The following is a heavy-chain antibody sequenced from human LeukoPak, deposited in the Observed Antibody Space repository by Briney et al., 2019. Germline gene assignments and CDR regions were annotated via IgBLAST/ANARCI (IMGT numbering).Heavy chain of an antibody. J-gene: IGHJ4*02. CDR1: GVTLSGYS. Sequence: GGSLRLSCAASGVTLSGYSMNWVRQAPGKGLEWVSHITFTGTTYYSDYAAGRCTISRDNTKKSPSHQMNSLRAEYTDTYYFSIAEFDSWGQGALVTVSS. CDR2: ITFTGTT. D-gene: IGHD1-14*01. V-gene: IGHV3-48*01. CDR3: SIAEFDS.